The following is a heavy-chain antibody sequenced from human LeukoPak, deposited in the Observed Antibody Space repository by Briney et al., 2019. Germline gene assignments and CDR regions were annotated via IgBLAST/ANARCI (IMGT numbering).Heavy chain of an antibody. J-gene: IGHJ6*02. V-gene: IGHV3-53*01. CDR1: GFTVSSNY. CDR2: IYSGGST. D-gene: IGHD3-22*01. CDR3: ARDTFNHYDSSGYTQDYYYYGMDV. Sequence: GGSLRLSCAASGFTVSSNYMSWVRQAPGKGLEWVSVIYSGGSTYYADSVKGRFTISRDNSKNTLYLQMNSLRAEDTAVYYCARDTFNHYDSSGYTQDYYYYGMDVWGQGTTVTVSS.